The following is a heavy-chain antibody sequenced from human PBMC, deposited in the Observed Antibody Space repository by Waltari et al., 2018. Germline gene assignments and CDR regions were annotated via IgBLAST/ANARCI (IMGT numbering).Heavy chain of an antibody. CDR3: ARGGGHRYDTYYFDY. V-gene: IGHV4-38-2*01. CDR1: GSSINSGYY. CDR2: IYHSGNT. Sequence: HVQLQESGPGLVKPSETLSLNCAASGSSINSGYYWSWLRQAPGKGLEWIGSIYHSGNTFYKFSLKNRVTISVDTSTNQFSLRLTSVTTADTAFFYCARGGGHRYDTYYFDYWGQGMLVTVSS. J-gene: IGHJ4*02. D-gene: IGHD3-22*01.